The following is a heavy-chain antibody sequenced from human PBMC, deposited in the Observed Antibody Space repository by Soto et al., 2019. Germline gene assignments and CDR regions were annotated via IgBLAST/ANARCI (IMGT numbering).Heavy chain of an antibody. CDR2: MNPNSGNT. V-gene: IGHV1-8*01. CDR3: ARMDTPMDAGGNWFDP. Sequence: QVQLVQSGAEVKKPGASVKVSCKASGYTFTNYDINWVRQATGQGLEWMGWMNPNSGNTGYAQNFQGRVTMTRNTSISTAYMELSSLRSEDTAVYYCARMDTPMDAGGNWFDPWGQGTLVTVSS. CDR1: GYTFTNYD. J-gene: IGHJ5*02. D-gene: IGHD5-18*01.